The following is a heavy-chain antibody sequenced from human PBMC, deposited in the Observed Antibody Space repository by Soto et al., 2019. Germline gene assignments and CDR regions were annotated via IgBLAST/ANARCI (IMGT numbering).Heavy chain of an antibody. Sequence: QVQLQESGPGLVKPSQTLSLTCTVSGGPITNYWSWIRQHPGKGLEWIGYIYDSGSTYYNPSLKSRVNISLDTSKNQLPLKLTSVTAADTAVYYCARVNLDYVTGMDVWGQGTTVTVSS. J-gene: IGHJ6*02. V-gene: IGHV4-31*03. CDR2: IYDSGST. CDR1: GGPITNY. D-gene: IGHD4-17*01. CDR3: ARVNLDYVTGMDV.